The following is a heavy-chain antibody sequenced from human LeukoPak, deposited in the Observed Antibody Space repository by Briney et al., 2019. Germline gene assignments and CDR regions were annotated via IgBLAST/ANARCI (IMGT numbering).Heavy chain of an antibody. CDR2: INSDGSST. CDR1: GFTFSSYW. CDR3: ARDHSSGAADAFDI. Sequence: GGSLRLSCAASGFTFSSYWMHWVRQAPGKGLVWVSRINSDGSSTSYADSVKGRFTISRGNAKNTLYLQMNSLRAEDTAVYYCARDHSSGAADAFDIWGQGTMVTVSS. V-gene: IGHV3-74*01. J-gene: IGHJ3*02. D-gene: IGHD6-19*01.